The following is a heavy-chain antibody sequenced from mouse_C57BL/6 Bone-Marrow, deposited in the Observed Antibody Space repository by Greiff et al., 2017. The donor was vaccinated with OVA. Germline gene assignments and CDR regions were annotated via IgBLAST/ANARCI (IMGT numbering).Heavy chain of an antibody. CDR3: AREGLLPSHWYFDV. CDR1: GYTFTSYW. CDR2: IHPNSGST. D-gene: IGHD2-3*01. J-gene: IGHJ1*03. Sequence: VQLQQSGAELVKPGASVKLSCKASGYTFTSYWMHWVKQRPGQGLEWIGMIHPNSGSTNYNEKFKSKATLTVDKSSSTAYMQLRSLTSEDSAVYYCAREGLLPSHWYFDVWGTGTTVTVSS. V-gene: IGHV1-64*01.